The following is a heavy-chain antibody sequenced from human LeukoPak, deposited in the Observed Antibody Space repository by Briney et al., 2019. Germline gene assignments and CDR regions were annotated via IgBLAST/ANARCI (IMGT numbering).Heavy chain of an antibody. Sequence: GGSLRLSCAASGFTFSDHPMTWVRQAPGKGLQWVSYIDGSGTTIYYAESVKGRFTISRDNAKSSLYLQMNSLRAEDTALYYCARDMTITGADDYWGQGTRVTVSS. CDR1: GFTFSDHP. CDR2: IDGSGTTI. D-gene: IGHD6-13*01. CDR3: ARDMTITGADDY. V-gene: IGHV3-48*03. J-gene: IGHJ4*02.